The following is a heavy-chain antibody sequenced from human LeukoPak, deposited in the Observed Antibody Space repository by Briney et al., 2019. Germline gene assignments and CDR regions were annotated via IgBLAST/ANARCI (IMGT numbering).Heavy chain of an antibody. D-gene: IGHD5-12*01. CDR3: ARARGYSGY. CDR1: GFAFSTYE. J-gene: IGHJ4*02. Sequence: GGSLRLSCAASGFAFSTYEMNWVRQAPGKGLEWVSSISSSSSYIYYTDSVKGRFTISRDNAKNSLYLQMSSLRAEDTAVYYCARARGYSGYWGQGTLVTVSS. V-gene: IGHV3-21*01. CDR2: ISSSSSYI.